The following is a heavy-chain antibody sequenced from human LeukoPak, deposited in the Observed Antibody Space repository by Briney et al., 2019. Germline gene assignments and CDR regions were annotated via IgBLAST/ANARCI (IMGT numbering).Heavy chain of an antibody. CDR1: GGSISSGGYY. J-gene: IGHJ4*02. CDR2: IYYSGST. V-gene: IGHV4-31*03. CDR3: ARVRGIAAAGTGDFDY. D-gene: IGHD6-13*01. Sequence: PSETLSLTCTVSGGSISSGGYYWSWIRQHPGKGLEWIGYIYYSGSTYYNPSLKSRVTISVDTSKNQFSLKLSSVTAADTAVYYCARVRGIAAAGTGDFDYWGQGTLVTVSS.